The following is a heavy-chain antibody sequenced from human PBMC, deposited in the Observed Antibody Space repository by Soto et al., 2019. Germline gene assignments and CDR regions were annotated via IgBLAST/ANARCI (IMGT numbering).Heavy chain of an antibody. Sequence: QVQLVQSGAELKKPGSSVRVSCKVSGGSFSDYAISWVRQAPGQGLEWVGGIIPMLGTPNYAPELQGRVTIAADASTSTVYMELSSLRSEHTAVYYCARDPQKYYDQGVEVWGQGTTVIVSS. D-gene: IGHD3-3*01. V-gene: IGHV1-69*01. CDR3: ARDPQKYYDQGVEV. J-gene: IGHJ6*02. CDR2: IIPMLGTP. CDR1: GGSFSDYA.